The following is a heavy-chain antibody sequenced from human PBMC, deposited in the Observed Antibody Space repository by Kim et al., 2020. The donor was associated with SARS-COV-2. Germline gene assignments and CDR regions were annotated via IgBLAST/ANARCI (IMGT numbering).Heavy chain of an antibody. CDR2: SGDRT. CDR3: AKGGGTD. D-gene: IGHD2-15*01. Sequence: SGDRTNYPDSVKGRFTVSRDNTKSTQYLQMNRLRVEDTAVYYCAKGGGTDWGQGTLVTVSS. V-gene: IGHV3-23*01. J-gene: IGHJ4*02.